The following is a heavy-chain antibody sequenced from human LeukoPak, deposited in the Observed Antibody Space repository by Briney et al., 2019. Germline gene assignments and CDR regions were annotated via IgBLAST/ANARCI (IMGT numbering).Heavy chain of an antibody. CDR3: ARAQWLEYYFDY. J-gene: IGHJ4*02. CDR2: IIPIFGTA. Sequence: AASVKVSCKASGGTFSSYAISLVRQAPGQGLEWMGGIIPIFGTANYAQKFQGRVTITTDESTSTAYMELSSLRSEDTAVYYCARAQWLEYYFDYWGQGTLVTVSS. CDR1: GGTFSSYA. V-gene: IGHV1-69*05. D-gene: IGHD6-19*01.